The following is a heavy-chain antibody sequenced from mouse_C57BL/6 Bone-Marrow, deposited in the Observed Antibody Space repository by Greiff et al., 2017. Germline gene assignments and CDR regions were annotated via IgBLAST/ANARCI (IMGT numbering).Heavy chain of an antibody. CDR1: GFSLTSYG. V-gene: IGHV2-6-1*01. J-gene: IGHJ4*01. CDR2: IWSDGST. D-gene: IGHD2-3*01. CDR3: ARHGGDGYYDAMDY. Sequence: QVQLKESGPGLVAPSQSLSITCTVSGFSLTSYGVHWVRQPPGKGLEWLVVIWSDGSTTYNSALKSRLSISKDNSKIQVFLKMNSLQTDDTAMYYCARHGGDGYYDAMDYWGQGTSVTVSS.